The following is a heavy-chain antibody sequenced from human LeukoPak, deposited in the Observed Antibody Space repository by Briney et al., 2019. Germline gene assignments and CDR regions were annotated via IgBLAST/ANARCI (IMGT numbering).Heavy chain of an antibody. Sequence: GASVKVSCKASGYTFTGYYMHWVRQAPGQGLEWMGWINPNSGGTNYAQKFQGRVTMTRDTSISTAYMELSRLRSDDTAVYYCARVIKGSTVAPKHYFDYWGQGTLVTVSS. CDR1: GYTFTGYY. D-gene: IGHD4-23*01. CDR2: INPNSGGT. V-gene: IGHV1-2*02. J-gene: IGHJ4*02. CDR3: ARVIKGSTVAPKHYFDY.